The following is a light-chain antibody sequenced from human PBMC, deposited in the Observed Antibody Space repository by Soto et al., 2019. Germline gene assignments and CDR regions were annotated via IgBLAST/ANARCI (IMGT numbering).Light chain of an antibody. V-gene: IGKV1-5*03. CDR3: QQVNVYPST. J-gene: IGKJ4*01. CDR2: KAS. Sequence: DIQMTQSPSTLSGSVGDRVTITCRASQTISSWLAWYQQKPGKAPKLLIYKASTLKSGVPSRFSGSGSGTEFTLTISSLQPDDFATYYCQQVNVYPSTFGGGTKV. CDR1: QTISSW.